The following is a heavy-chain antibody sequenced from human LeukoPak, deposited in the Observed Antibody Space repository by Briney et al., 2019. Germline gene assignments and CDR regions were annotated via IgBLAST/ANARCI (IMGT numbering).Heavy chain of an antibody. D-gene: IGHD6-19*01. Sequence: SETLSLTCTVSGGSISTYYWTWIRQSPGKGLEWIGYNSSSGSTNYNPSLGSRVAISVDMSKSQLSLKLSSVTAADTAVYYCARAGSGWSFDFWGQGTLVTVSS. CDR3: ARAGSGWSFDF. CDR1: GGSISTYY. J-gene: IGHJ4*02. CDR2: NSSSGST. V-gene: IGHV4-59*01.